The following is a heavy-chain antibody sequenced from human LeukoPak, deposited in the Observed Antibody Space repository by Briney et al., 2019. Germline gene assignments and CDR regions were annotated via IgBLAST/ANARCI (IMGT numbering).Heavy chain of an antibody. V-gene: IGHV3-48*04. J-gene: IGHJ4*02. CDR2: ISSSSTI. CDR3: ARDSVVVTAIAGYSFDY. D-gene: IGHD2-21*02. CDR1: GFTFSGYG. Sequence: GGTLRLYGAASGFTFSGYGMHWLRQAPGKELKGVSNISSSSTIYYADSVKGRFTISRDNAKNSLYLQMNSLRAEDTAVYYCARDSVVVTAIAGYSFDYWGQGTLVAVSS.